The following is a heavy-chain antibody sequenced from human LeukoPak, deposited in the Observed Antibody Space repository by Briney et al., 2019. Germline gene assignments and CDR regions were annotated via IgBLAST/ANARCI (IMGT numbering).Heavy chain of an antibody. CDR2: IIPIFGTA. V-gene: IGHV1-69*06. J-gene: IGHJ3*02. D-gene: IGHD2-15*01. Sequence: GSSVKVSCKASGGTFSSYAISWVRQAPGQGLEWMGGIIPIFGTANYAQKFQGRVTITADKSTSTAYMELSSLRAEDTAVYYCVKSFIVVVDAFDIWGQGTMVTVSS. CDR1: GGTFSSYA. CDR3: VKSFIVVVDAFDI.